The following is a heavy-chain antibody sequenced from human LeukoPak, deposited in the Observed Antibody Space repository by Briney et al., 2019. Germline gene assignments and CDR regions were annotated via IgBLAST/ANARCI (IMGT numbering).Heavy chain of an antibody. Sequence: GGSLRLSCAASGFTFSSYYMSWVRQAPGKGLEWVSYISGSSTTIYYSDSVKGRFTVSRDNARNSLYLQMNSLRAEDTAVYYCARGPSYGNFDYWGQGTLVTVSS. CDR3: ARGPSYGNFDY. D-gene: IGHD4-17*01. CDR1: GFTFSSYY. J-gene: IGHJ4*02. CDR2: ISGSSTTI. V-gene: IGHV3-48*01.